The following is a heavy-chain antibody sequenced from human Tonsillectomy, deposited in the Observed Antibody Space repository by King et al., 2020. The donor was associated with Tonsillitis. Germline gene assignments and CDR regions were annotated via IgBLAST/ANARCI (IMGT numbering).Heavy chain of an antibody. Sequence: LQLQESGPGLVKPSETLSLTCIVSGGSISDTSYHWGWLRQPPGKGLEGIGSIYYSGKTYYKSSLKSRVTILVDTSKNQFSLKLSSVTAADTAVYYCARDPGYSRGFDPWGQGTLVTVSS. CDR2: IYYSGKT. V-gene: IGHV4-39*02. CDR1: GGSISDTSYH. D-gene: IGHD3-22*01. J-gene: IGHJ5*02. CDR3: ARDPGYSRGFDP.